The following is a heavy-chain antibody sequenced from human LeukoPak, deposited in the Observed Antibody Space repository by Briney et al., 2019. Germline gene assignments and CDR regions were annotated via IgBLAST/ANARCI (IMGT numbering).Heavy chain of an antibody. Sequence: SETLSLTCSVSGYSFTSGHYWGWIRQPPGKGLEWIANIYHTGSAHYNPSLKSRVTISVDTSKNQFSLKLSSVTAADTAVYYCARGEYCSGGSCYSGYWFDPWGQGTLVTVSS. CDR2: IYHTGSA. D-gene: IGHD2-15*01. CDR1: GYSFTSGHY. CDR3: ARGEYCSGGSCYSGYWFDP. V-gene: IGHV4-38-2*02. J-gene: IGHJ5*02.